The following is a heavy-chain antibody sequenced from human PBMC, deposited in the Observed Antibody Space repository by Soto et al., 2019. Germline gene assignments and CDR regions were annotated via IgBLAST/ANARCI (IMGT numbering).Heavy chain of an antibody. CDR3: ARQDIVGVPAVDRLSWFDP. V-gene: IGHV4-31*03. CDR1: GGYISSGGYY. Sequence: QVQLQESGPGLVKPSQNLSLTCTVSGGYISSGGYYWSWIRQNPGKGLEWIGYIYYSVSTYYNPSLKSRVTISGDTSKNQFSLKLSSVTAADTAVYYCARQDIVGVPAVDRLSWFDPWGKGSLVTVSS. CDR2: IYYSVST. J-gene: IGHJ5*02. D-gene: IGHD2-2*01.